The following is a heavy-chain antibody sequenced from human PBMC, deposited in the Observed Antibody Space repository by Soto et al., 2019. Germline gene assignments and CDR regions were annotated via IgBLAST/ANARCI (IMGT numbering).Heavy chain of an antibody. D-gene: IGHD5-18*01. CDR1: GGSFSGYY. V-gene: IGHV4-34*01. J-gene: IGHJ4*02. Sequence: SETLSLTCAVYGGSFSGYYWSWIRQPPGKGLEWIGEINHSGSTNYNPSLKSRVTISVDTSKNQFSLKLSSVTAADTAVYYCALRGYSYGYAGKDFDYWGQGTLVTVS. CDR3: ALRGYSYGYAGKDFDY. CDR2: INHSGST.